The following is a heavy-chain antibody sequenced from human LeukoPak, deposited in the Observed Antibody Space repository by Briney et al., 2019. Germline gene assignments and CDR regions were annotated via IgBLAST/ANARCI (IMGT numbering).Heavy chain of an antibody. CDR3: ARSQARLGWFDP. CDR1: GGSFSGYY. Sequence: SETLSLTCAVYGGSFSGYYWSWIRQPPGKGLEWIGEINHSGSTNYNPSLKSRVTILVDTSKNQFSLKLTSVTAADTAVYYCARSQARLGWFDPWGQGALVTVSS. D-gene: IGHD6-19*01. J-gene: IGHJ5*02. CDR2: INHSGST. V-gene: IGHV4-34*01.